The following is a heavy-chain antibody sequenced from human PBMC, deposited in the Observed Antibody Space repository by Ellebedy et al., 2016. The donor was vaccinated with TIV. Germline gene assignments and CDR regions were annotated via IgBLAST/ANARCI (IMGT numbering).Heavy chain of an antibody. Sequence: LRLXCTVSGGSIISGDHYWSWIRQPPGKGLEWIGYIYYSGNIYYNPSLKSRVTISVDTSKNQFSLKLSSVTAADTAVYYCARESGSGSYYNVHFDHWGQGTLVTVSS. V-gene: IGHV4-30-4*01. D-gene: IGHD3-10*01. J-gene: IGHJ4*02. CDR1: GGSIISGDHY. CDR3: ARESGSGSYYNVHFDH. CDR2: IYYSGNI.